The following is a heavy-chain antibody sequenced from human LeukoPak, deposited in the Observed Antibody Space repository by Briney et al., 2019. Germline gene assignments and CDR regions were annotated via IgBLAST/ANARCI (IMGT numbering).Heavy chain of an antibody. CDR1: GFTFDDYA. Sequence: GRSLRLSCAASGFTFDDYAMHWVRQAPGKGLEWVSGTRWNSDSIGYADSVKGRFTISRDNAKNTLFLQMNSLRAEDTAVYYCASLQNVPSYYYYYVMDVWGQGTTVTVSS. CDR2: TRWNSDSI. V-gene: IGHV3-9*01. CDR3: ASLQNVPSYYYYYVMDV. D-gene: IGHD2/OR15-2a*01. J-gene: IGHJ6*02.